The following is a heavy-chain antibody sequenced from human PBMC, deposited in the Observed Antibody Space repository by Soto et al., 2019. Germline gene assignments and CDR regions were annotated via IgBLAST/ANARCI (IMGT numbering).Heavy chain of an antibody. D-gene: IGHD3-10*01. CDR2: IYPSGGST. V-gene: IGHV1-46*01. Sequence: ASVKASCKASGYTFTNYYMHWVRQAPGQGLEWMGIIYPSGGSTRNAQKFQGRVTMTRDTSTSTVYMELSSLRSEDTAVYYCARDFSGPMDYWGRGTLVTVSS. J-gene: IGHJ4*02. CDR1: GYTFTNYY. CDR3: ARDFSGPMDY.